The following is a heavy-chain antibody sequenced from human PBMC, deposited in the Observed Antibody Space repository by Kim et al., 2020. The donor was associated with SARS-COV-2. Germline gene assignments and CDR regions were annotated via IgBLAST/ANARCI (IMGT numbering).Heavy chain of an antibody. CDR2: INPTSAYT. CDR1: GYTFTSYW. D-gene: IGHD1-26*01. J-gene: IGHJ4*02. Sequence: ASVKVSCKASGYTFTSYWIHWARQAPGQGLEWMGMINPTSAYTRYAQNFQGRVTTTSDTSTTTAYMELSSLRSEDTAVYDCARAWDQKFEFWGQGTLVTVSS. CDR3: ARAWDQKFEF. V-gene: IGHV1-46*01.